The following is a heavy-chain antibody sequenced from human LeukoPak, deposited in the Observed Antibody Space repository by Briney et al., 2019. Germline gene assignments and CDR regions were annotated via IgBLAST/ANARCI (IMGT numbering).Heavy chain of an antibody. J-gene: IGHJ4*02. CDR1: GVTFSSYW. V-gene: IGHV3-74*01. CDR3: ARDLRVRGVSNYFDY. D-gene: IGHD3-10*01. CDR2: INSDGSST. Sequence: GGALRLSCAASGVTFSSYWMHWVRQAPGKGLVWVSRINSDGSSTSYADSVKGRFTISIDNAKNTLYLQMNSLRAEDTAVYYCARDLRVRGVSNYFDYWGQGTLVTVSS.